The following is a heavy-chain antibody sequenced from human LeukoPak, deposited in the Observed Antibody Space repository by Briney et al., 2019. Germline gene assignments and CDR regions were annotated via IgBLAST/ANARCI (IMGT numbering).Heavy chain of an antibody. CDR3: ARGGTYYDFWSGYYRGSCFDY. CDR1: GGSISSSSYY. CDR2: IYYSGST. V-gene: IGHV4-39*07. Sequence: SETLSLTCTVSGGSISSSSYYWGWIRQPPGKGLEWIGSIYYSGSTYYNPSLKSRVTISVDKSKNQFSLKLSSVTAADTAVYYCARGGTYYDFWSGYYRGSCFDYWGQGTLVTVSS. J-gene: IGHJ4*02. D-gene: IGHD3-3*01.